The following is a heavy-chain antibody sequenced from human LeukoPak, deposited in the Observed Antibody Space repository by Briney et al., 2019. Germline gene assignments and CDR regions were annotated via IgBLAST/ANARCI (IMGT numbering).Heavy chain of an antibody. CDR3: ARDRRPARTYSGLFDY. J-gene: IGHJ4*02. Sequence: GGSLRLSSAASGFTFSSYAMSWVRQAPGKGLEWVSAISGSGGSTYYADSVKGRFTISKDNSKNTPYLQLSSLSAEASAIYYCARDRRPARTYSGLFDYWGQGTLVTVSS. CDR2: ISGSGGST. V-gene: IGHV3-23*01. D-gene: IGHD5-12*01. CDR1: GFTFSSYA.